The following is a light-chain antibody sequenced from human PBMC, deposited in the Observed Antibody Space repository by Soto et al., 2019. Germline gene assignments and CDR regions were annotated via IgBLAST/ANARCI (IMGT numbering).Light chain of an antibody. Sequence: EVVMTQSPATLSVSPGERATLSCRASQSVSSNLAWYQQNRGQAPRLLIYGASTRATGVPARFSGSGSGTEFTLTIRSLQSEDFAVYYCQQYINWPRTFGQGSKVEIK. J-gene: IGKJ1*01. CDR2: GAS. CDR3: QQYINWPRT. CDR1: QSVSSN. V-gene: IGKV3-15*01.